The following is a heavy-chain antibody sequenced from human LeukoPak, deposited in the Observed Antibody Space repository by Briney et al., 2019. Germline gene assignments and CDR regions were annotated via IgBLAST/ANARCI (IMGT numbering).Heavy chain of an antibody. Sequence: GESLKISCAASGFTFDDYAMHWVRQAPGKGLTWVSLITEDGSNTYYAASVKGRFTISRDNSKNSLYLQMNSLRAEDTAVYYCARCSGGSTYHSDDYWGQGTLVTVSS. CDR2: ITEDGSNT. J-gene: IGHJ4*02. CDR1: GFTFDDYA. CDR3: ARCSGGSTYHSDDY. V-gene: IGHV3-43*02. D-gene: IGHD2-15*01.